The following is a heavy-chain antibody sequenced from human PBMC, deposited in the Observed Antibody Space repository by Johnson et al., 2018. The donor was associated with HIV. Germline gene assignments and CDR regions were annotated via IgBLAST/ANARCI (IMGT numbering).Heavy chain of an antibody. CDR1: GFIFSSYD. J-gene: IGHJ3*01. Sequence: VQLVESGGGLVKPGGSLRLSCAASGFIFSSYDMHWVRQATGKGLEWVSAIGTAGDTYYPGSVKGRFTISRDNSKNTLFLQMNSLRAEDTAVYYCAKDLSSELLWFIRDAFDVWGQGTMVTVS. CDR3: AKDLSSELLWFIRDAFDV. CDR2: IGTAGDT. D-gene: IGHD3-10*01. V-gene: IGHV3-13*01.